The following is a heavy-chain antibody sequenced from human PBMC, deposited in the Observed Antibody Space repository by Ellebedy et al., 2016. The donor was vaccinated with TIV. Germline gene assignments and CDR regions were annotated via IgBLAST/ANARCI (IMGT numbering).Heavy chain of an antibody. V-gene: IGHV3-30-3*01. CDR3: VRTGRPWFDY. J-gene: IGHJ4*02. CDR1: EFTFSYYA. D-gene: IGHD2-8*02. CDR2: ISHDGSTK. Sequence: LSLTCAASEFTFSYYAMHWVRQAPGKGLEWVAVISHDGSTKYYADSVKGRFTVSRDDAKNSLYLHMNSLKAEDTAVYYCVRTGRPWFDYWGQGTLVTVSS.